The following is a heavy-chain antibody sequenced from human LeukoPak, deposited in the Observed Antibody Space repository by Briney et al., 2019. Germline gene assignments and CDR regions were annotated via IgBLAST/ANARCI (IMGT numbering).Heavy chain of an antibody. J-gene: IGHJ6*03. Sequence: GGSLRLSCAASGFTFDDYDMSWVRQVPGKGLEWVSAINWNGASTGYADSVKGRFTISRDNAKNSLYLQMNSLRAEDTALYHCAKLHCSSTSCYSSYYYYMDVWGKGTTVTVSS. CDR1: GFTFDDYD. CDR2: INWNGAST. D-gene: IGHD2-2*01. CDR3: AKLHCSSTSCYSSYYYYMDV. V-gene: IGHV3-20*01.